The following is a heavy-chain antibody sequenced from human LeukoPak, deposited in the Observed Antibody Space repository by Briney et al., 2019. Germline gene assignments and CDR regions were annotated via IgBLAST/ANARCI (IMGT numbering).Heavy chain of an antibody. Sequence: SETLSLTCTVSGGSISSSSYYWGWIRQPPGKGLEWIGSIYYSGSTYYNPSLKSRVTISVDTSKNQFSLKLSSVTVADTAVCYCASSYYYDSSGYYRFDYWGQGTLVTASS. CDR1: GGSISSSSYY. D-gene: IGHD3-22*01. J-gene: IGHJ4*02. CDR2: IYYSGST. V-gene: IGHV4-39*07. CDR3: ASSYYYDSSGYYRFDY.